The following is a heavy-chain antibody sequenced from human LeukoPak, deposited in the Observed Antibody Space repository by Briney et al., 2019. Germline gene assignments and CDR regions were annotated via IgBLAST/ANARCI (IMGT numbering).Heavy chain of an antibody. V-gene: IGHV5-51*01. J-gene: IGHJ5*02. CDR3: ARHPPTVAPVYNWFDP. D-gene: IGHD2-2*01. CDR2: IYPGDSDT. CDR1: GYSFTSYW. Sequence: GESLKISCKGSGYSFTSYWIGWVRQMPGKGLEWMGIIYPGDSDTRYSPSFQGQVTISADKSISTAYLQWSSLKASDTAMYYCARHPPTVAPVYNWFDPWGQGTLVTVSS.